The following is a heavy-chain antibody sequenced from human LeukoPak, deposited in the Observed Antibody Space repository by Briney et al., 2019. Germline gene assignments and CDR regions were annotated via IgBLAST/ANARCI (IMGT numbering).Heavy chain of an antibody. CDR2: IYHSGST. D-gene: IGHD6-19*01. Sequence: SETLSLTCTVSGYSISSGYYWGWIRQPPGQGLEWIGSIYHSGSTYYNPSLKSRVTISVDTSKNQLSLKLSSVTAADTAVYYCATERYSSYSSGWQYYLGYWGQGTLVTVSS. V-gene: IGHV4-38-2*02. CDR1: GYSISSGYY. CDR3: ATERYSSYSSGWQYYLGY. J-gene: IGHJ4*02.